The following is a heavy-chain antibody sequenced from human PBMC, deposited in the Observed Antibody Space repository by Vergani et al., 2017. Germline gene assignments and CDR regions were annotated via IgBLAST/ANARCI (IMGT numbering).Heavy chain of an antibody. CDR2: IHPADSDT. D-gene: IGHD3-22*01. J-gene: IGHJ4*02. V-gene: IGHV5-51*01. CDR3: ARLYCCDSSENKYFDY. CDR1: GYSFTNYW. Sequence: EVQLVQSGEEVKKPRESLKISCQISGYSFTNYWIGWVRQMPGKGLEWMGIIHPADSDTRYSPSFQGQVTISVDKSISTAYLQRSSLRASDSAMYYCARLYCCDSSENKYFDYWGQGTLVTVSS.